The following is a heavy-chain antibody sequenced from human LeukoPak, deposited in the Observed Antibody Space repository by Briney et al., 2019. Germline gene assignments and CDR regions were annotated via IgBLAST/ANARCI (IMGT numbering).Heavy chain of an antibody. CDR1: GDSKSGGGYS. D-gene: IGHD3-10*01. CDR2: IYRSGST. CDR3: ARRRTRGADFDY. J-gene: IGHJ4*02. V-gene: IGHV4-30-2*01. Sequence: PSQTLSLTCTVSGDSKSGGGYSWRWVRQPLGKGLEWIGNIYRSGSTYYHPSLKSRSSMSLDRSQNQFSLRLSSVPAADTAVYYCARRRTRGADFDYWGQGILVTVSS.